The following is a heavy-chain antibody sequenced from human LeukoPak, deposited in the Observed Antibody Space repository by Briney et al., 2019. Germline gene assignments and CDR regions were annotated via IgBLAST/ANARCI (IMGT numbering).Heavy chain of an antibody. J-gene: IGHJ4*02. CDR2: IKSKTDGRTT. CDR3: TTEPQPDY. CDR1: GFTFCNAW. V-gene: IGHV3-15*01. Sequence: GGSLTLSWAASGFTFCNAWMSWVRQAPGKGLEWVGRIKSKTDGRTTDYAAPVKGRFTISRDDSKNTLYLQMNSLKTEDTAVYYCTTEPQPDYWGQGTLVTVSS. D-gene: IGHD2-2*01.